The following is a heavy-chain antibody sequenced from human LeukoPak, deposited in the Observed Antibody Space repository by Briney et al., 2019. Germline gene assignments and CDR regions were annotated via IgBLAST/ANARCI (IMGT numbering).Heavy chain of an antibody. V-gene: IGHV4-38-2*02. CDR1: GYSISSGYY. J-gene: IGHJ4*02. CDR3: ARARGYGDHFDY. Sequence: PSETLSLTCTVSGYSISSGYYWGWIRQPPGKGLEWLGSIYQSGRTYYNPSLKSRVTISVDTSKNQFSLKLSSVTAADTAVYYCARARGYGDHFDYWGQGTLVTASS. D-gene: IGHD4-17*01. CDR2: IYQSGRT.